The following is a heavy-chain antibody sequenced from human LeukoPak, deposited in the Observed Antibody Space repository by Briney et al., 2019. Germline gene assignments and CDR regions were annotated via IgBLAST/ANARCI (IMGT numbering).Heavy chain of an antibody. Sequence: ASVKVSCKASGYTFTSYDISWVRQATGQGLEWMGWMNPNSGNTGYAQKFQGRVTITRNTSISTAYMELSSLRSEDTAVYYCASSYGSGRPYYMDVWGKGTTVTVSS. V-gene: IGHV1-8*03. CDR3: ASSYGSGRPYYMDV. CDR1: GYTFTSYD. D-gene: IGHD3-10*01. CDR2: MNPNSGNT. J-gene: IGHJ6*03.